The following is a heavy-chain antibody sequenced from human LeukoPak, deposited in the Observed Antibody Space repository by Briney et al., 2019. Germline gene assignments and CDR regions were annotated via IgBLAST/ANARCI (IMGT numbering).Heavy chain of an antibody. CDR1: GGSITSYS. J-gene: IGHJ3*02. V-gene: IGHV4-30-2*01. CDR3: ARGDGDSSGYTNLAFDI. Sequence: SETLSLTCTVSGGSITSYSWSWIRQPPGKGLEWIGYIYHSGSTYYNPSLKSRVTISVDRSKNQFSLKLSSVTAADTAVYYCARGDGDSSGYTNLAFDIWGQGTMVTVSS. D-gene: IGHD3-22*01. CDR2: IYHSGST.